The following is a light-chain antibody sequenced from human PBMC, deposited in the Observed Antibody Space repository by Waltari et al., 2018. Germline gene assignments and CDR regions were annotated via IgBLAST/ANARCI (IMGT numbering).Light chain of an antibody. J-gene: IGLJ3*02. CDR3: CSYAGSITFWV. Sequence: QSALTQPRSVSGSPGQSVTISCTGTSSDVGGYNYVSWYQHHPGKAPKLVIYEVTKRPSGVPVRFSASKADNTASLTISGLQAEDEADYYCCSYAGSITFWVFGGGTKLTVL. V-gene: IGLV2-11*01. CDR1: SSDVGGYNY. CDR2: EVT.